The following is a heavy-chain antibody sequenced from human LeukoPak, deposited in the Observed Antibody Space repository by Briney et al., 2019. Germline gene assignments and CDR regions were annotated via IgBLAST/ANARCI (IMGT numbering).Heavy chain of an antibody. CDR3: ARAVGSSESNWFDP. V-gene: IGHV4-61*02. J-gene: IGHJ5*02. CDR1: GGSLSSGSYY. CDR2: IYRSGRT. D-gene: IGHD1-26*01. Sequence: PSQTLSLTCTVSGGSLSSGSYYWSWLRQPAGTGLEWLGRIYRSGRTHSNPPSKSRVTISVDRSKTRFSLMLRSVTAADTAVYYCARAVGSSESNWFDPWGQGTLAIVSS.